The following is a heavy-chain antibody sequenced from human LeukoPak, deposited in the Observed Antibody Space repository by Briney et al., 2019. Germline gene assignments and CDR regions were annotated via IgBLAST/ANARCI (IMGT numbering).Heavy chain of an antibody. Sequence: ASVKVSCKASGYTFTSYGISWVRQAPGQGLEWMGWISAYNGNTNYAQKLRGRVTMTTDTSTSTAYMELRSLRSDDTAVYYCARVGSVAGSDYLDYWGQGTLVTVSS. CDR3: ARVGSVAGSDYLDY. V-gene: IGHV1-18*01. CDR2: ISAYNGNT. D-gene: IGHD6-19*01. CDR1: GYTFTSYG. J-gene: IGHJ4*02.